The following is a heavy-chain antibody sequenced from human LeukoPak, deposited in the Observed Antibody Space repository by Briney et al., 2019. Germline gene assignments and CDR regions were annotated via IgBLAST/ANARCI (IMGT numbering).Heavy chain of an antibody. CDR2: INSDGSST. CDR1: GFTFSSYW. D-gene: IGHD3-16*02. Sequence: PGGSLRLSCAASGFTFSSYWMHWVRQAPGKGLVWVSRINSDGSSTSYADSVKGRFTISRDNAKNTLFLQMNTLRAEDTAVYYCASAEVIQYGMDVWAKGPRSPSP. J-gene: IGHJ6*02. CDR3: ASAEVIQYGMDV. V-gene: IGHV3-74*01.